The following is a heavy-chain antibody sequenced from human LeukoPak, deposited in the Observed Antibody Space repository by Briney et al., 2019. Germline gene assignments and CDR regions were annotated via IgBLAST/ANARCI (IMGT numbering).Heavy chain of an antibody. J-gene: IGHJ3*02. V-gene: IGHV6-1*01. CDR1: GDSVSINSAT. Sequence: SHTLSLTCAISGDSVSINSATWNWIRQSPSRGLEWLGRTFYRSKWYNEYAVSVKSRIIVNPDTSTNHFSLQLNSVTPEDTAVYYCARYVTGAFDIWGLGTIVTVSS. CDR2: TFYRSKWYN. CDR3: ARYVTGAFDI. D-gene: IGHD2-21*02.